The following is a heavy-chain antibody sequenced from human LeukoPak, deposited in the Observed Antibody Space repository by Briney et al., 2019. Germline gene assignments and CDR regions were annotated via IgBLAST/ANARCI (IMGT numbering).Heavy chain of an antibody. J-gene: IGHJ3*02. D-gene: IGHD4-17*01. CDR2: ITRVSTYT. CDR1: GFTFSDFA. CDR3: TRDRNDYGDPDAFDI. V-gene: IGHV3-21*01. Sequence: GGSLKLSCAASGFTFSDFAMNWVRQAPGKGLEWVSSITRVSTYTYYSESVRGRFIISRDNHKDLLYLQLNSLRGDDSGIYYCTRDRNDYGDPDAFDIWGQGTVVTVSS.